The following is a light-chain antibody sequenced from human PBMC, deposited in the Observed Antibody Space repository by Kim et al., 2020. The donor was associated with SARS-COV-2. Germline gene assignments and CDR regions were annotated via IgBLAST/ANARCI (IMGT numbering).Light chain of an antibody. Sequence: VSPGQTASIPCSGDKLGDKYACWYQQKPGQSPVLVIYQNTKRPSGIPERFSGSNSGNTATLTISGTQAMDEADYYCQAWDSGTVVFGGGTQLTVL. J-gene: IGLJ2*01. CDR3: QAWDSGTVV. CDR2: QNT. CDR1: KLGDKY. V-gene: IGLV3-1*01.